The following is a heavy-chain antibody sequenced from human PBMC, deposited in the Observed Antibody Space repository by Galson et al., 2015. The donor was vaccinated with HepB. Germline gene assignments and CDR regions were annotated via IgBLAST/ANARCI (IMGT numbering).Heavy chain of an antibody. CDR3: ASPLLGGYSNSWATYFDD. CDR1: GFTFSSYS. V-gene: IGHV3-21*01. J-gene: IGHJ4*02. Sequence: SLRLSCAASGFTFSSYSMNWVRQAPGKGLEWVSSISSSSSYIYYADSVKGRFTISRDNAKNSLYLQMDSLTVEDTAVYYCASPLLGGYSNSWATYFDDWGQGTLITVSS. D-gene: IGHD6-13*01. CDR2: ISSSSSYI.